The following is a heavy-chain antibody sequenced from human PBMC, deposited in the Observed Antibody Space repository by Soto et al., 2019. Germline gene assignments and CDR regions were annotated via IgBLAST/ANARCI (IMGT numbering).Heavy chain of an antibody. CDR2: IYPGDSDT. CDR1: GYSFTSYW. V-gene: IGHV5-51*01. D-gene: IGHD2-21*02. CDR3: ARPAYCGGDCTFVY. J-gene: IGHJ4*02. Sequence: PGESLKISCNGSGYSFTSYWIGWVRQMPGKGLEWMGIIYPGDSDTRYSPSFQGQVTISADKSISTAYLQWSSLKASDTAMYYCARPAYCGGDCTFVYSGQGTLLTVSS.